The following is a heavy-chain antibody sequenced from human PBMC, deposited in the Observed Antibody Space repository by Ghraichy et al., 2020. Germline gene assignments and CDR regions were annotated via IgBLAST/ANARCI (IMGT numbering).Heavy chain of an antibody. CDR3: AKDPYGSGSYYNQNDY. Sequence: GGSLRLSCAASGFTFSSYAMSWVRQAPGKGLEWVSAISGSGGSTYYADSVKGRFTISRDNSKNTLYLQMNSLRAEDTAVYYCAKDPYGSGSYYNQNDYWGQGTLVTVSS. D-gene: IGHD3-10*01. V-gene: IGHV3-23*01. CDR1: GFTFSSYA. J-gene: IGHJ4*02. CDR2: ISGSGGST.